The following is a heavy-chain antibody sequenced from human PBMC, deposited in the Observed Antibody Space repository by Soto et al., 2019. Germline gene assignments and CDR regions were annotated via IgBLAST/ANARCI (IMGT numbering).Heavy chain of an antibody. D-gene: IGHD3-16*01. J-gene: IGHJ5*02. V-gene: IGHV4-31*02. Sequence: DLEWIGYIYYSGSTYYNPSLKSRVTISVDTSKNQFSLKLSSVTAADTAVYYCARALRLNWFDPWGQGTLVTVSS. CDR2: IYYSGST. CDR3: ARALRLNWFDP.